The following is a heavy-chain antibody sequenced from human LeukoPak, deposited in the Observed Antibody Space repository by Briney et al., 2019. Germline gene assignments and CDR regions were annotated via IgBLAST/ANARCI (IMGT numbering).Heavy chain of an antibody. Sequence: GGSLRLSCAASGFTFSAYWMHWVRQAPGKGLVWVSRVKYDGSTTAYADSVKGRFTISRDNTRNILYLEMNSLRVEDTAVYYCARDLNWLLFDYWGLGALVTVSS. V-gene: IGHV3-74*01. D-gene: IGHD3/OR15-3a*01. CDR2: VKYDGSTT. J-gene: IGHJ4*02. CDR3: ARDLNWLLFDY. CDR1: GFTFSAYW.